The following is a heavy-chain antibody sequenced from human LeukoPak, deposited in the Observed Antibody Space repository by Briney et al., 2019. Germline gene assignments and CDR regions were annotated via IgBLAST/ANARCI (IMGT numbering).Heavy chain of an antibody. D-gene: IGHD2/OR15-2a*01. Sequence: GESLKISCKGSGYTFSSYWIGCGRQMPGKGLEWMGIIYPGDSDTRYSPSLQGQVTISVDTSIGTAYLQWSSLKASDTAIYYCARQSDSRLDYWGQGTLVTVSS. V-gene: IGHV5-51*01. CDR3: ARQSDSRLDY. J-gene: IGHJ4*02. CDR1: GYTFSSYW. CDR2: IYPGDSDT.